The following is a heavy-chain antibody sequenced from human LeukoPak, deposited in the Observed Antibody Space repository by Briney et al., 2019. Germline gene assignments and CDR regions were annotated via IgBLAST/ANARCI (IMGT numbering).Heavy chain of an antibody. J-gene: IGHJ4*02. V-gene: IGHV4-34*01. Sequence: SETLSLTCAVYGVSFSGYYWSWIRQPPGKGLEWIREINHSGSTNYNPSLKSRVTISVDTFKNQFSLKLSSVTAADTAVYYCARGRIAVAGTRDYFDYWGQGTLVTVSS. D-gene: IGHD6-19*01. CDR3: ARGRIAVAGTRDYFDY. CDR2: INHSGST. CDR1: GVSFSGYY.